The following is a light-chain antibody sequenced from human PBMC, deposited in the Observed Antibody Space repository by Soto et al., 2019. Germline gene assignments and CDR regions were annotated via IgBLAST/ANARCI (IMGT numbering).Light chain of an antibody. J-gene: IGKJ1*01. CDR1: QSISSW. CDR3: QQYNSYST. V-gene: IGKV1-5*03. Sequence: DIQMTQSPSTLSASVGARAPITCRASQSISSWLAWYQQKPGKAPKLLIYKASSLESGVPSRFSGSGSGTEFTLTISSLQPDDFATYYCQQYNSYSTFGQGTKVDIK. CDR2: KAS.